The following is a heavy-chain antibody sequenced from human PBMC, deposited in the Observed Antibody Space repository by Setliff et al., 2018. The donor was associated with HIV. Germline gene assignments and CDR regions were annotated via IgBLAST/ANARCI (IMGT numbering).Heavy chain of an antibody. J-gene: IGHJ4*02. CDR2: ILFSGST. CDR3: ARSPGYYDSSSGYLYFFDY. D-gene: IGHD3-22*01. Sequence: KASETLSLTCTVSGGSISSYYWSWIRQPPGKGLEWIGYILFSGSTNYNPSLKSRVTISVDTSKNQLSLKMSSVTAADTAVYYCARSPGYYDSSSGYLYFFDYWGQGTLVTSPQ. CDR1: GGSISSYY. V-gene: IGHV4-59*01.